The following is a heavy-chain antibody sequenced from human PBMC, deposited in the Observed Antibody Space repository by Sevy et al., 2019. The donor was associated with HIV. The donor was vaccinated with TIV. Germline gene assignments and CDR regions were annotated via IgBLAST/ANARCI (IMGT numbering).Heavy chain of an antibody. V-gene: IGHV3-11*06. D-gene: IGHD1-26*01. CDR3: AKKSLVGATRSTYFDY. Sequence: GGSPRLSCAASGFTFSDYYMSWIRQAPGKGLEWVSYISSSGSYTNYADSVKGRFTISRDNAKNSLYLQMNSLRAEDTAVYYCAKKSLVGATRSTYFDYWGQGTLVTVSS. J-gene: IGHJ4*02. CDR1: GFTFSDYY. CDR2: ISSSGSYT.